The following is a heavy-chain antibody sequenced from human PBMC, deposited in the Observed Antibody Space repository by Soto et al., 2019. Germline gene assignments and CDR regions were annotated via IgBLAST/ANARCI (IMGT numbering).Heavy chain of an antibody. CDR1: GGTFSSYA. J-gene: IGHJ6*02. Sequence: SVKVSCKASGGTFSSYAISWVRQAPGQGLEWMGGIIPIFGTANYAQKFQGRVTITADESTSTAYMELSSLRSEDTAVYYCAGYCSSTSCYNHYYGMDAWGQGTTVTVSS. D-gene: IGHD2-2*02. V-gene: IGHV1-69*13. CDR3: AGYCSSTSCYNHYYGMDA. CDR2: IIPIFGTA.